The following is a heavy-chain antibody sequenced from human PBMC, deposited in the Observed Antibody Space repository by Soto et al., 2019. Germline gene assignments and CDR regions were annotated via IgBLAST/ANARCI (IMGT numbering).Heavy chain of an antibody. Sequence: PGGSLRLSCAASGFTFSSYAMSWVRQAPGKGLEWVSAISGSGGSTYYADSVKGRFTISRDNSKNTLYLQMNSQRAEDTAVYYCANGVHRGIDYDFWSGYYTPRYYYYGMGVRGQGTTVTVS. V-gene: IGHV3-23*01. CDR1: GFTFSSYA. CDR2: ISGSGGST. CDR3: ANGVHRGIDYDFWSGYYTPRYYYYGMGV. D-gene: IGHD3-3*01. J-gene: IGHJ6*02.